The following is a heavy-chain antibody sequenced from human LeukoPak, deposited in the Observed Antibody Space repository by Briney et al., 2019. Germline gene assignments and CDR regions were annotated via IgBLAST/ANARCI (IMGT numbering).Heavy chain of an antibody. CDR1: GYIFTNYG. CDR3: VREKYCSGDTCYSGAIDS. CDR2: IGPYNGYT. V-gene: IGHV1-18*01. J-gene: IGHJ4*02. Sequence: GASVKVFCKASGYIFTNYGISWVRQAPGQGLEWMGWIGPYNGYTNYAQKLQGRVTLTTDTSTSTAYMDLRSLRSDDTAVYYCVREKYCSGDTCYSGAIDSWGQGTLVTVSS. D-gene: IGHD2-15*01.